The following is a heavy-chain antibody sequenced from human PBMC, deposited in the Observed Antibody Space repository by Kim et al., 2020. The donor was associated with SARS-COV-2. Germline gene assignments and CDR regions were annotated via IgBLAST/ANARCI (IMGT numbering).Heavy chain of an antibody. CDR3: AKDLTYYYGSSGSGDDD. V-gene: IGHV3-23*01. Sequence: GGSLRLSCAASGFTFSSYAMSWVRQAPGKGLEWVSAISGSGGSTYYADSVKGRFTISRDNSKNTLYLQMNSLRAEDTAVYYCAKDLTYYYGSSGSGDDDWGQGTLVTVSS. D-gene: IGHD3-22*01. J-gene: IGHJ4*02. CDR1: GFTFSSYA. CDR2: ISGSGGST.